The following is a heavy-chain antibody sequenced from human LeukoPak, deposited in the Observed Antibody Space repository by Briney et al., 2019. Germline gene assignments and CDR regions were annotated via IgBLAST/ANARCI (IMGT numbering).Heavy chain of an antibody. V-gene: IGHV1-2*02. CDR3: ARDNGGIDAFDI. CDR1: GYTFTGYC. D-gene: IGHD7-27*01. Sequence: ASVKVSCKASGYTFTGYCMHWVRQAPGQGLEWMGWINPNSGGTNYAQKFQGRVTMTRDTSISTAYMEPSRLRSDDTAVYYCARDNGGIDAFDIWGQGTMVTVSS. CDR2: INPNSGGT. J-gene: IGHJ3*02.